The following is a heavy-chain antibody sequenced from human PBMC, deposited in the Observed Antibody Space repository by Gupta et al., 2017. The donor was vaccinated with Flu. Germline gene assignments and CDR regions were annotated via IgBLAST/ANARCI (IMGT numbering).Heavy chain of an antibody. CDR1: GFSFFECD. Sequence: EMKLLESGGGLVQPGGSLRLSRPAPGFSFFECDMSWVRRGPGERLEWVSTISASSTSTYYADSVKGRFTISRDNSKNTLFLQMSTLRADDTATYYCAKERAYYDSSGGRDYWGQGTPVTVSS. CDR3: AKERAYYDSSGGRDY. D-gene: IGHD3-22*01. V-gene: IGHV3-23*01. CDR2: ISASSTST. J-gene: IGHJ4*02.